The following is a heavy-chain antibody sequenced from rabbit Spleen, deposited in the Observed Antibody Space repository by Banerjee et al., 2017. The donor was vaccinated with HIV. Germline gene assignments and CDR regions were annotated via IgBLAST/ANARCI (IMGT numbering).Heavy chain of an antibody. CDR1: GFSFSTRYY. CDR3: ARETSSGWGVVSFYFNL. J-gene: IGHJ4*01. D-gene: IGHD4-1*01. CDR2: IDAGSSGTT. V-gene: IGHV1S45*01. Sequence: QEQLVESGGGLVKPGASLTLTCTASGFSFSTRYYMCWVRQAPGKGLEWIACIDAGSSGTTYYATWAKGRFTISKTSSTTVTLQMPSLTAADTATYFCARETSSGWGVVSFYFNLWGPGTLVTVS.